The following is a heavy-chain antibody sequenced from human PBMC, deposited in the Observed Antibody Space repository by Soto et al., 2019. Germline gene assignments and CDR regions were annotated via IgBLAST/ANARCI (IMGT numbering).Heavy chain of an antibody. CDR3: ARVSNHPGITGTTSDY. CDR1: GGTFSSYA. J-gene: IGHJ4*02. V-gene: IGHV1-69*01. D-gene: IGHD1-20*01. CDR2: IIPIFGTA. Sequence: QVQLVQSGAEVKKPGSSVKVSCKGSGGTFSSYAISCVRQAPGQGLEWMGGIIPIFGTANYAQKFQGRVTITADESTSTAYMELSSLRSEDTAVYYCARVSNHPGITGTTSDYWGQGTLVTVSS.